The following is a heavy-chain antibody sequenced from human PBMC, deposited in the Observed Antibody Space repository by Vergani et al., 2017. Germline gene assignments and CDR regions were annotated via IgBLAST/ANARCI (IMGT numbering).Heavy chain of an antibody. J-gene: IGHJ4*02. CDR1: GVSVNSYY. CDR2: VSFRGDT. Sequence: QVTLQESGPGLVTPSEILSLIRSVSGVSVNSYYWSWIRQPAGKGLEWMRYVSFRGDTLYARSVNGRQTKPLKTSSNQFSLYQTSKTAEDTAVYYCGRSRIYYGAGSPDYWGQRTLVSVSS. D-gene: IGHD3-10*01. V-gene: IGHV4-59*02. CDR3: GRSRIYYGAGSPDY.